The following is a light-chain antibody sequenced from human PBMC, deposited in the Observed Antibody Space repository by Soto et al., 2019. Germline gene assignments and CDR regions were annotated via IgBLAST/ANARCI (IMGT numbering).Light chain of an antibody. CDR2: DVS. CDR1: SSDIGGYKY. J-gene: IGLJ2*01. CDR3: SSYSSTSTLV. Sequence: QSALTQPASVSGSPGQSITISCTGTSSDIGGYKYVSWYLQHPGKAPKLIIYDVSDRPSGVSNRFSGSKSGNTASLTISGLQAEDEADYHCSSYSSTSTLVFGGGTKVTVL. V-gene: IGLV2-14*03.